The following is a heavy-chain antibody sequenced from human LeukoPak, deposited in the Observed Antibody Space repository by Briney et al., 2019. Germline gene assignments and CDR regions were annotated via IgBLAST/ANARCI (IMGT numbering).Heavy chain of an antibody. CDR3: ATASGYYYGSGSYWRKYFDY. CDR1: GYTLTGLS. V-gene: IGHV1-24*01. D-gene: IGHD3-10*01. Sequence: ASVKVSCKFSGYTLTGLSMHWVRQAPGKGREWMGGFDPEDGETIYAQKFQGRVTMTEDTSTDTAYMELSSLRSEDTAVYYCATASGYYYGSGSYWRKYFDYWGQGTLVTVSS. J-gene: IGHJ4*02. CDR2: FDPEDGET.